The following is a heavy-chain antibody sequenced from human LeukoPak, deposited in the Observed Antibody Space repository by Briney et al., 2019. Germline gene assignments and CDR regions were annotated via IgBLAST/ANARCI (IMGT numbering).Heavy chain of an antibody. Sequence: SETLSLTCTVSGYSISSGYYWGWIRQPPGKGLEWIGSIYHSGSTYYNPSLKSRVTISVDTSKNQFSLKPSSVTAADTAVYYCARGCSSTSCYGFGAFDIWGQGTMVTVSS. CDR1: GYSISSGYY. V-gene: IGHV4-38-2*02. CDR3: ARGCSSTSCYGFGAFDI. D-gene: IGHD2-2*01. J-gene: IGHJ3*02. CDR2: IYHSGST.